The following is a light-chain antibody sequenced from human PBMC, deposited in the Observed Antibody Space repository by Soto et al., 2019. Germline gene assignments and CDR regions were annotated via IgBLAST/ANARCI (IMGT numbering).Light chain of an antibody. J-gene: IGKJ5*01. CDR3: QQGYTSAIT. Sequence: DIQMTQSPSSLSAAVGDRVTITCRASQSIGKHLNWYQQKPGKAPKFLIYAASNLQSGFPSRFSGSGSGTDFTLTVNSLQPEDFATYYCQQGYTSAITFGQGTRLEIK. CDR2: AAS. V-gene: IGKV1-39*01. CDR1: QSIGKH.